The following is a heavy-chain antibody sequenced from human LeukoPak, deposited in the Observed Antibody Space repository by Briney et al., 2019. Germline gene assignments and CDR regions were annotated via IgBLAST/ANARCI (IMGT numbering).Heavy chain of an antibody. D-gene: IGHD2-2*01. V-gene: IGHV4-34*01. CDR1: GGSFSGYY. CDR3: ARGRGLPAAAYYYYGMDV. Sequence: PSETLSLTCAVHGGSFSGYYWSWIRQPPGKGLEWIGEINHSGSTNYNPSLKSRVTISVDTSKNQFSLKLSSVTAADTAVYYCARGRGLPAAAYYYYGMDVWGKGTTVTVSS. CDR2: INHSGST. J-gene: IGHJ6*04.